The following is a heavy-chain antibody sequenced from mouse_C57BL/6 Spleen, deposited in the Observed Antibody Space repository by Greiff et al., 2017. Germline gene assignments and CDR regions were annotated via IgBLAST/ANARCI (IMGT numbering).Heavy chain of an antibody. V-gene: IGHV1-55*01. CDR3: ARRGYYDYDRSFAY. CDR1: GYTFTSYW. J-gene: IGHJ3*01. Sequence: QVQLQQPGAELVKPGASVTMSCKASGYTFTSYWITWVKQRPGQGLEWIGDIYPGSGSTNYNEKFKSKATLTVDTSSSTAYMQLSSLTSEDSAVYYCARRGYYDYDRSFAYWGQGTLVTVSA. D-gene: IGHD2-4*01. CDR2: IYPGSGST.